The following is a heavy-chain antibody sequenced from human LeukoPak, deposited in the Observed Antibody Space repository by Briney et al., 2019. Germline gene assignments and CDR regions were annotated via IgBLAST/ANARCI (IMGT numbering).Heavy chain of an antibody. CDR2: INHSGST. J-gene: IGHJ3*02. CDR1: GGSFSGYY. D-gene: IGHD3-9*01. Sequence: SETLSLTCAVYGGSFSGYYWSWIRQPPGKGLEWIGEINHSGSTNYNPSLKSRVTISVDTSKNQFSLKLSSVTAADTAVYYCAGSGLRYFDWSNAFVIWGQGTMVTVSS. CDR3: AGSGLRYFDWSNAFVI. V-gene: IGHV4-34*01.